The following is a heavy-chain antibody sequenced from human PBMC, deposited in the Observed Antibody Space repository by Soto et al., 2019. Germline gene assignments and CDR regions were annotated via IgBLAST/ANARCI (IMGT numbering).Heavy chain of an antibody. CDR1: GFAFSTYA. D-gene: IGHD6-13*01. V-gene: IGHV3-23*01. CDR2: ISGSSGSS. Sequence: GGSLRLSCAAAGFAFSTYAMTWVRQAPGKGLEWVSVISGSSGSSYYAASVKGRFTISRDNSKNTLFLQMNGLRAEDTAVYYCAKVTKRAAAGRYEYYKYGMDVWGQGTTVTVSS. J-gene: IGHJ6*02. CDR3: AKVTKRAAAGRYEYYKYGMDV.